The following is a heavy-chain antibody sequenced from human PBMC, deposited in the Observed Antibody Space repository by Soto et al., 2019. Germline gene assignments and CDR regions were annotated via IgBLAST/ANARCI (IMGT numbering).Heavy chain of an antibody. D-gene: IGHD6-19*01. V-gene: IGHV3-23*01. Sequence: EVQLLESGGGLVQPGGSLRLSCAASGFTFSSYAMSWVRQAPGKGLEWVSAISGSGGTTYYADSVKGRFTFSRDNSKITLYLQMNSLRAEDPAVYYCAKAANGWFSAFDIWCQGTRVTVSS. CDR3: AKAANGWFSAFDI. CDR1: GFTFSSYA. CDR2: ISGSGGTT. J-gene: IGHJ3*02.